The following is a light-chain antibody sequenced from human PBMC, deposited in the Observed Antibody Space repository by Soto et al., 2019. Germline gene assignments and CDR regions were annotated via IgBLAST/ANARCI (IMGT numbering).Light chain of an antibody. J-gene: IGKJ1*01. Sequence: EIVMTQSPATLSLSPGERASLSCRASQSLSNKLAWYQQKPGQAPRLLIYGAPTRATDIPVRFSGSGSGTDFTLTISRLEPEDFAVYYCQQYGSSGTFGQGTKV. CDR3: QQYGSSGT. V-gene: IGKV3-20*01. CDR1: QSLSNK. CDR2: GAP.